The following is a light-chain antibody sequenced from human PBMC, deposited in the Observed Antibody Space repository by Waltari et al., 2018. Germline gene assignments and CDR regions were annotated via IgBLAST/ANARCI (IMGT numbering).Light chain of an antibody. CDR2: GAS. Sequence: EIVLAQSPDTLSLSPGERATLSCRASQTVRSNYLAWFQQKPGQAPRLLIYGASSRATDIPDRFSGSGSGTDFTLTISRLEPEDFAVYYCQQYVSPPETFGHGTKVEI. CDR3: QQYVSPPET. J-gene: IGKJ1*01. V-gene: IGKV3-20*01. CDR1: QTVRSNY.